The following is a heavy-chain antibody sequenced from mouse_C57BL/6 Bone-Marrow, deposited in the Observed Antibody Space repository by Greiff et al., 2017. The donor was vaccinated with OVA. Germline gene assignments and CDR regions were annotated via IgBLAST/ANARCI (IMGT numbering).Heavy chain of an antibody. CDR3: ARGGGGYLWFAY. CDR1: GYTFTSYW. V-gene: IGHV1-59*01. Sequence: QVQLQQPGAELVRPGTSVKLSCKASGYTFTSYWMHWVKQRPGPGLEWIGVIDPSDSYTNYNQQFKGKATLTVDTSSSTAHMQRSSLTSEDSAVYDSARGGGGYLWFAYWGQGTLVTVSA. D-gene: IGHD2-3*01. CDR2: IDPSDSYT. J-gene: IGHJ3*01.